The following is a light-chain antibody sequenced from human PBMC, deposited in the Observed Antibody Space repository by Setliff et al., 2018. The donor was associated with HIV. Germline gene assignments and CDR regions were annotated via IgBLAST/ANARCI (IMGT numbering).Light chain of an antibody. V-gene: IGLV6-57*01. CDR1: SGSIAANY. J-gene: IGLJ3*02. CDR3: QSNDGSTWV. CDR2: DNK. Sequence: NFMLTQPHSVSESPGKTVTISCTRSSGSIAANYVQWYQHRPGSSPTTVIRDNKERPSGVPERFSGSIDRSTNSASLTISGLKTEDEADYYCQSNDGSTWVFGGGTKVNVL.